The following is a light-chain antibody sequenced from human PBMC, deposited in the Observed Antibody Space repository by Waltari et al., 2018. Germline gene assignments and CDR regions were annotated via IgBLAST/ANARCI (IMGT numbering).Light chain of an antibody. J-gene: IGKJ4*01. CDR2: NSN. CDR3: LQRSNWPPT. CDR1: QSVGNS. V-gene: IGKV3-11*01. Sequence: IVLTQSPATLSLSPGDRATLSCSASQSVGNSLSWYQQKPGQHPRLRIYNSNTRATGIQARISGCGSGTDFSLTIGSLEPEDFAVYFCLQRSNWPPTVGGGTTVEIK.